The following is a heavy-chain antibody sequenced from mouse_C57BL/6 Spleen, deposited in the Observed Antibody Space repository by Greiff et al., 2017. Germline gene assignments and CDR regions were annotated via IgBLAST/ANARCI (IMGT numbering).Heavy chain of an antibody. V-gene: IGHV5-17*01. CDR2: ISSGSSTN. Sequence: EVHLVESGGGLVKPGGSLKLSCAASGFTFSDYGMHWVRQAPEKGLEWVAYISSGSSTNNYADKVKGRFTISRDNAKNTLCRQMTSLRSEDTAMYDSARGNYSNYEAMDYWGQGASVTVSS. D-gene: IGHD2-5*01. J-gene: IGHJ4*01. CDR3: ARGNYSNYEAMDY. CDR1: GFTFSDYG.